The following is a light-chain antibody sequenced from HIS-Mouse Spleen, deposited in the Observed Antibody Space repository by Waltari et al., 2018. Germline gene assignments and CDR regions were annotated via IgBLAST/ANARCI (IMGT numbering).Light chain of an antibody. J-gene: IGLJ3*02. CDR2: ECS. CDR1: SRDVGSYNL. CDR3: CSYAGSSTWV. Sequence: QSALTQPASVSGSPGQSITISCTGTSRDVGSYNLFPWYQQHPGKAPKLMLYECSKRPSGVSNRFSGSKSGNTASLTISGLQAEDEADYYCCSYAGSSTWVFGGGTKLTVL. V-gene: IGLV2-23*01.